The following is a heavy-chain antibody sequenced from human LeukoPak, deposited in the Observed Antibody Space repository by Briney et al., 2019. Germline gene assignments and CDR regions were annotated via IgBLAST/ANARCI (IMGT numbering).Heavy chain of an antibody. J-gene: IGHJ6*02. D-gene: IGHD4-17*01. V-gene: IGHV3-23*01. CDR2: ITARGDGT. Sequence: PGGSLRLPCVASEFTFSNYVMSWVRQAPGKGLEWVSAITARGDGTNYADSVRGRFTISRDNSKNTLYLQLSSLRVEDTAVYYCAKEGTVTNFVWVDVWGQGTTVTVSS. CDR1: EFTFSNYV. CDR3: AKEGTVTNFVWVDV.